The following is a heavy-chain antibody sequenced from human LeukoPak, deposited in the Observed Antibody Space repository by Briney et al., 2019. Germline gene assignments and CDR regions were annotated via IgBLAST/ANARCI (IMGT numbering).Heavy chain of an antibody. CDR2: VNPDGSDK. CDR3: ARDKWSASMSSLFDP. CDR1: GFTVSSNY. Sequence: GGSLRLSCAASGFTVSSNYMSWVRQAPGKGLEWVAIVNPDGSDKYYVDSVKGRFTISRDNAKNSLYLQMNTLRGEDTAVYYCARDKWSASMSSLFDPWGQGTLVTVSS. J-gene: IGHJ5*02. D-gene: IGHD2-15*01. V-gene: IGHV3-7*03.